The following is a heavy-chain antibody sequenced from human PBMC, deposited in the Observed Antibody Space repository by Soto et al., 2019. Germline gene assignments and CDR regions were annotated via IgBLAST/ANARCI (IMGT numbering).Heavy chain of an antibody. CDR1: GYSFTSYW. V-gene: IGHV5-51*01. D-gene: IGHD3-22*01. Sequence: GESLKISCKGSGYSFTSYWIGWVRQMPGKGLEWMGIIYPGDSDTRYSPSFQGHVTISADKSISTAYLQWSSLKASDTAMYYCARIYYDNSGSYYFDYWGQGTLVTVSS. CDR3: ARIYYDNSGSYYFDY. CDR2: IYPGDSDT. J-gene: IGHJ4*02.